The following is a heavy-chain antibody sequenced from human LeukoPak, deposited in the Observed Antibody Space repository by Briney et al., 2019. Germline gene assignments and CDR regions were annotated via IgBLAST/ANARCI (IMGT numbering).Heavy chain of an antibody. J-gene: IGHJ4*02. CDR1: GFTFSSYA. D-gene: IGHD1-1*01. V-gene: IGHV3-23*01. CDR2: VGRSGADT. CDR3: VKHSGGVYGNSDS. Sequence: PGGSLRLSCVASGFTFSSYAVSWFRQAPGMGLEWVSTVGRSGADTCYADSVRGRFTISKDSSKNTLQMNSLSAEDTAIYYCVKHSGGVYGNSDSWGQGILVTVSS.